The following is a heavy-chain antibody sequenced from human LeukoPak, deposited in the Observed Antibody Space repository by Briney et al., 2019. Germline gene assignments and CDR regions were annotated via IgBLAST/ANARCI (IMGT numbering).Heavy chain of an antibody. CDR2: INQDGSEK. CDR1: GFTFSRYS. CDR3: ARDFYYYDSGGYSDY. Sequence: GGSLRLSCAASGFTFSRYSMNWVRQAPGNGLEWVANINQDGSEKYYVDSVKGRFTISRDNAKNSLYLQMNSLRTEDTAVYYCARDFYYYDSGGYSDYWGQGTLVTVSS. J-gene: IGHJ4*02. D-gene: IGHD3-22*01. V-gene: IGHV3-7*01.